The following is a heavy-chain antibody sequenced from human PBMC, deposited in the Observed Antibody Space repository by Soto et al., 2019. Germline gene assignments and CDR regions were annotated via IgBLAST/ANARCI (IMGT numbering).Heavy chain of an antibody. J-gene: IGHJ5*02. D-gene: IGHD6-13*01. CDR1: GYPFTSYA. V-gene: IGHV1-8*01. CDR3: ARGSKGSSWDAYWFDP. CDR2: MNPNSGNT. Sequence: QVQLVQSGAEVKKPGASVKVSCKASGYPFTSYAINWVRQATGQGLEWMGWMNPNSGNTGYAQKFQGSVTMTRNTSISTAYMELSSLRSEDTAVYYCARGSKGSSWDAYWFDPWGQGTLVTVSS.